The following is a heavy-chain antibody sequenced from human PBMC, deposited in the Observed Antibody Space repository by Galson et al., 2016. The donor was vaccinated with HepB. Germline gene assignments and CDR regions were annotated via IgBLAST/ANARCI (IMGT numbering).Heavy chain of an antibody. CDR1: GFTFTNYA. J-gene: IGHJ3*02. V-gene: IGHV3-23*01. CDR2: ISGGGGLT. Sequence: SLRLSCAASGFTFTNYAMTWVRQAPGKGLEWVSGISGGGGLTHYRHSVRGRFTISRDNSKNTLYLQMINLRAEDTAIYYCARCLQDITGDDAFDIWGRGTMVTVSP. D-gene: IGHD1-14*01. CDR3: ARCLQDITGDDAFDI.